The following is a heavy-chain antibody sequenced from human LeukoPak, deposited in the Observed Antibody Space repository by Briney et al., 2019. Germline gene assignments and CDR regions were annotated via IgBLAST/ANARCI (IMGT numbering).Heavy chain of an antibody. CDR3: ARAGSNWNYVY. V-gene: IGHV3-7*01. D-gene: IGHD1-20*01. J-gene: IGHJ4*02. Sequence: QSGGSLRLSCAATGFTFNNFLMSWVRHVPGRGLEWVANIKQDGGERYYADSVKGRFTISRDNAKNSLFLQMNSLKVEDTGVYFCARAGSNWNYVYWGREHWSPSPQ. CDR1: GFTFNNFL. CDR2: IKQDGGER.